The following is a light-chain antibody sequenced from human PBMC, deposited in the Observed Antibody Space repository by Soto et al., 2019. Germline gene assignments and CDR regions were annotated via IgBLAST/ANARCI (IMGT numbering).Light chain of an antibody. Sequence: DIQMTQSPSTLSASVGDRVTITCRASQTISNWLAWYQQKPGKAPKVLIYDASTLDGGVPSRFSGSGSGTEFTLTISSLQPDDFATYYCQQYNSYPITFGQGTRLEI. J-gene: IGKJ5*01. V-gene: IGKV1-5*01. CDR2: DAS. CDR3: QQYNSYPIT. CDR1: QTISNW.